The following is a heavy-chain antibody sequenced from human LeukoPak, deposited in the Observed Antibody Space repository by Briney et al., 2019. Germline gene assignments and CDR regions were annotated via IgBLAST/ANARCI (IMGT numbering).Heavy chain of an antibody. CDR2: ISGSGGST. D-gene: IGHD2-21*02. CDR3: AKDILAYCGGDCRTLDY. V-gene: IGHV3-23*01. CDR1: GFTFSSYA. Sequence: GGSLRLSCAASGFTFSSYAMSWVRQAPGKGLEWVSAISGSGGSTYYADSVKGRFTISRDNSKNTLYLQMNSLRAEDTAVYYCAKDILAYCGGDCRTLDYWGQGTLVTVSS. J-gene: IGHJ4*02.